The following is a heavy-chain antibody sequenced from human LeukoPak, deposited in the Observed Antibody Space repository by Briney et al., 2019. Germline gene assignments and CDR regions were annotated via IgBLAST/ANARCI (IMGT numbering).Heavy chain of an antibody. CDR3: ARHGYNDFKFDP. J-gene: IGHJ5*02. Sequence: SETLSLTCTVSGGSISNYYRSWIRQPPGKGLEWVGYMSNGGRTNYNPSLKSRVTISVDTSKNEFSLKLTSVTAADTAVYYCARHGYNDFKFDPWGQGTLVTVSS. V-gene: IGHV4-59*08. D-gene: IGHD5-24*01. CDR1: GGSISNYY. CDR2: MSNGGRT.